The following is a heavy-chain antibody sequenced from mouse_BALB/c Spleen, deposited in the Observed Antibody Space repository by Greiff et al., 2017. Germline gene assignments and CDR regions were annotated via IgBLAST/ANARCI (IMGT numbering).Heavy chain of an antibody. V-gene: IGHV1-69*02. Sequence: VQLQQPGAELVRPGASVKLSCKASGYTFTSYWINWVKQRPGQGLEWIGNIYPSDSYTNYNQKFKDKATLTVDKSSSTAYMQLSSPTSEGSAVYYCTSIGAFAYWGQGTLVTVSA. CDR2: IYPSDSYT. CDR3: TSIGAFAY. J-gene: IGHJ3*01. CDR1: GYTFTSYW. D-gene: IGHD1-1*02.